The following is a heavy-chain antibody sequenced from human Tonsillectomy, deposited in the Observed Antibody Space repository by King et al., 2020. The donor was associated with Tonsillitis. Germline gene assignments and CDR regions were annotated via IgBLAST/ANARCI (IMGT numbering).Heavy chain of an antibody. V-gene: IGHV3-7*01. D-gene: IGHD6-13*01. Sequence: VQLVESGGGLVQPGGSLRLSCAASGLTFSSYCMSWVRQAPGKGLEGVAKIKQDGTEKYYVDSVGGRFTLARENAKNSLYLQMNSLRAADTAVYYCARVSSSWPNFQHWGQGALVTVSS. J-gene: IGHJ1*01. CDR3: ARVSSSWPNFQH. CDR2: IKQDGTEK. CDR1: GLTFSSYC.